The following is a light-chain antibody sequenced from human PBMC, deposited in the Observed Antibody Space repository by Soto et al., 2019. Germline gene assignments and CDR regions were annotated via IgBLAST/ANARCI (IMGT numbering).Light chain of an antibody. CDR2: RNS. J-gene: IGLJ3*02. Sequence: QSVLTQPPSVSGAPGQRVTISCTGSSSNIGAGYDVHWYQQLPGTAPKLLIYRNSNRPSGVPDRVSGSKSGTSASLAITGLQAEDGAEYYCQSYDSSLSGSVFGGGTKLTVL. CDR1: SSNIGAGYD. CDR3: QSYDSSLSGSV. V-gene: IGLV1-40*01.